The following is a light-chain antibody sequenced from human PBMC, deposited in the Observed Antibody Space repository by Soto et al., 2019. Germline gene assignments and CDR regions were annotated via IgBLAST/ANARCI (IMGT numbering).Light chain of an antibody. Sequence: VLTQSPCTLPLSAGESATLSCRASQTVSITYLTSYQQKPGQAPRLLILGASKRATGIPDSFSGSGSGRDFTLTISGLEPEDFAVYYCQQYGSSHLISFGQGTKVDIK. CDR1: QTVSITY. J-gene: IGKJ1*01. CDR2: GAS. V-gene: IGKV3-20*01. CDR3: QQYGSSHLIS.